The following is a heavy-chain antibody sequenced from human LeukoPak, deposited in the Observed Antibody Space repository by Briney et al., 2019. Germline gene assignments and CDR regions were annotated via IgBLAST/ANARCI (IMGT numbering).Heavy chain of an antibody. CDR1: GFTVSSNY. J-gene: IGHJ6*02. CDR3: ARAYGDYEYYYYGMDV. D-gene: IGHD4-17*01. V-gene: IGHV3-66*02. Sequence: GGSLRLSCAASGFTVSSNYMGWVRQAPGKGLEWISVIYSGGSTYYADSVKGRFTISRDNSKNTLYLQMNSLRAEDTAVYYCARAYGDYEYYYYGMDVWGQGTTVTVSS. CDR2: IYSGGST.